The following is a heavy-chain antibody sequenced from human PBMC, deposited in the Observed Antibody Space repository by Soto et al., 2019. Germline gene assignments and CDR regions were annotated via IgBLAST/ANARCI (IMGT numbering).Heavy chain of an antibody. Sequence: ASVKASCKASGYTFTTYYLHWVRQAPGQGLEWMGVINPGGGSKSYGQKFQGRVTMTRDTSTTTVFMELSSLRSEDTAVYYCARDPRMVTIRSLPKYHFDLWGQGTQVTVSS. J-gene: IGHJ4*02. V-gene: IGHV1-46*01. D-gene: IGHD5-18*01. CDR2: INPGGGSK. CDR3: ARDPRMVTIRSLPKYHFDL. CDR1: GYTFTTYY.